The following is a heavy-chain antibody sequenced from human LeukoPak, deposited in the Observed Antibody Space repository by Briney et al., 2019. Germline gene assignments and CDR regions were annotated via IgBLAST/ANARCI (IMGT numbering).Heavy chain of an antibody. D-gene: IGHD3-3*01. CDR1: GGTFSSYA. V-gene: IGHV3-23*01. CDR3: ARINDFWSGYYTDY. Sequence: SCKASGGTFSSYAMSWVRQAPGKWLEWVSAISGSGGSTYYADSVKGRFTISRDNSKNTLYLQMSSLRAEDTAVYYCARINDFWSGYYTDYWGQGTLVSVSS. CDR2: ISGSGGST. J-gene: IGHJ4*02.